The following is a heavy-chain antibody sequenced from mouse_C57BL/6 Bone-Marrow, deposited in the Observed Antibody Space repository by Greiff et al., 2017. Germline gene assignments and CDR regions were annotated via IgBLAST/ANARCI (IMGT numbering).Heavy chain of an antibody. Sequence: VQLQQSGAELVRPGTSVKMSCKASGYTFTNYWIGWAKQRPGHGLEWIGDIYPGGGYTNYNEKFKGKATLTADKSSSTAYMQVSSLTSEDSAIYYCARSTAMDYWGQGTSVTVSS. CDR3: ARSTAMDY. D-gene: IGHD1-1*01. J-gene: IGHJ4*01. CDR1: GYTFTNYW. CDR2: IYPGGGYT. V-gene: IGHV1-63*01.